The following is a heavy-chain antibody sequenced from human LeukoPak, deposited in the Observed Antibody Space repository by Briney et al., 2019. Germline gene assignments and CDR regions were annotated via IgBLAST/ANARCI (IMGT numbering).Heavy chain of an antibody. Sequence: GGSLRLSCVASGFTFRSYEMNWVRQAPGKGLEWVSYIYSDGTSIYYADSVRGRFTISRDNTRNSLYLQMNSPRVEDTAVYYCVRGGYGDSGRGSWGQGALLTVSS. CDR2: IYSDGTSI. V-gene: IGHV3-48*03. D-gene: IGHD4-17*01. CDR1: GFTFRSYE. CDR3: VRGGYGDSGRGS. J-gene: IGHJ5*02.